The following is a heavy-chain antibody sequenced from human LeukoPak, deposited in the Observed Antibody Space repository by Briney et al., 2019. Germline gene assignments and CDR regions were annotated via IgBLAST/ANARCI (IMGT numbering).Heavy chain of an antibody. CDR3: ARSDDFWSGYDY. Sequence: ASVKVSCKXSGGTFISSPMYWVRQARGQGLEWMGGIIPVYGAATYSQKFQGRVTITTDESTSTAYMELSSLRSEDTAVYYCARSDDFWSGYDYWGQGTLVTVSS. V-gene: IGHV1-69*05. CDR1: GGTFISSP. J-gene: IGHJ4*02. D-gene: IGHD3-3*01. CDR2: IIPVYGAA.